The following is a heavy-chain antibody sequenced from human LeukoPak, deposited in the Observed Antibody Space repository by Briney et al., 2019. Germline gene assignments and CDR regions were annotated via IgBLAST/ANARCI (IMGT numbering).Heavy chain of an antibody. CDR3: ARVGYSNYDNDY. D-gene: IGHD4-11*01. J-gene: IGHJ4*02. Sequence: MGIINPSGGSTSYAQKFQGRVTMTRDTSTSTVYMELSSLRSEDTAVYYCARVGYSNYDNDYWGQGTLVTVSS. V-gene: IGHV1-46*01. CDR2: INPSGGST.